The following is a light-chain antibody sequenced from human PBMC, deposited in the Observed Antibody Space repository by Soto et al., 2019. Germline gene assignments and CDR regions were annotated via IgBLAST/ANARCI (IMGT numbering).Light chain of an antibody. CDR3: QQHVDSVWT. Sequence: EIVLTQSPGTLSLSPGERATLSCRASQSVSSSYLAWYQQKPGQAPRLLINGVSSRATGIPDRFSGSGYGTDFTLTISRLEPEDFAVYYCQQHVDSVWTFGQGTKVEIK. J-gene: IGKJ1*01. V-gene: IGKV3-20*01. CDR1: QSVSSSY. CDR2: GVS.